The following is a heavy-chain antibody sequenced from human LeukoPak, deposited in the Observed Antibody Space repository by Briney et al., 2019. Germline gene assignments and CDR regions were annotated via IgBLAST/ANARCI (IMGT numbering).Heavy chain of an antibody. D-gene: IGHD3-10*01. Sequence: SETLSLTCTVSGGSMSGFFWTWIRQPPGRELEWIGSIYYSVSSTKYNPSLKSRVTISVDTSKSQFSLNLDSATAADTAVYYCARTSRHFYGSGTNLTPRPAGMDVWGQGTTVTVSS. J-gene: IGHJ6*02. CDR2: IYYSVSST. CDR3: ARTSRHFYGSGTNLTPRPAGMDV. V-gene: IGHV4-59*01. CDR1: GGSMSGFF.